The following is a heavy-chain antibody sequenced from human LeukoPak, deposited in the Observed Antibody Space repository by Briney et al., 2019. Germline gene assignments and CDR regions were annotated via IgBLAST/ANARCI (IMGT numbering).Heavy chain of an antibody. J-gene: IGHJ6*02. CDR1: GFTFSSYA. V-gene: IGHV3-23*01. Sequence: PGGSLRLSCVASGFTFSSYAMSWVRQAPGKGLEWVSANSGSGGSTYYADSVKGRFTISRDSCKNTLYLQMNSLRAEDTAVYYCVRWGDYCSSTSCYEYYYYYGMDVWGQGTTVTVSS. CDR2: NSGSGGST. CDR3: VRWGDYCSSTSCYEYYYYYGMDV. D-gene: IGHD2-2*01.